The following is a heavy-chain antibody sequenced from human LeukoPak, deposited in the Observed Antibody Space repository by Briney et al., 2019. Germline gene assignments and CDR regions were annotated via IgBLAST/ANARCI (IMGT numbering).Heavy chain of an antibody. CDR1: GYTFTSYY. J-gene: IGHJ4*02. CDR2: INPSGGST. V-gene: IGHV1-46*01. Sequence: ASVKVSCKASGYTFTSYYVHWVRQAPGQGLEWMGLINPSGGSTSYAQRFQGRVTMTRDTSTSTVYMELSSLRSEDTAVYYCARRGIQYGSGSYGDYWGQGTLVTVSS. D-gene: IGHD3-10*01. CDR3: ARRGIQYGSGSYGDY.